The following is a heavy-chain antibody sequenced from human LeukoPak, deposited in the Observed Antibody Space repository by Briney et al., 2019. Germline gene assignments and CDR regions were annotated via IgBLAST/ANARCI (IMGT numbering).Heavy chain of an antibody. Sequence: ASVKVSCKASGYTFTSYDINWVRQATGQGLEWMGWMNPNSGNTGYAQKFQGRVTMTRNTSISTANMELSSLRSEDTAVYYCARVSTRCSGGSCYPLHFDYWGQGTLVTVSS. J-gene: IGHJ4*02. CDR1: GYTFTSYD. D-gene: IGHD2-15*01. V-gene: IGHV1-8*01. CDR2: MNPNSGNT. CDR3: ARVSTRCSGGSCYPLHFDY.